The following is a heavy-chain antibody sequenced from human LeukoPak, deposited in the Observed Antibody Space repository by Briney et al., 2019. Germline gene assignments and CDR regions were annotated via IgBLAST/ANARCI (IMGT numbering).Heavy chain of an antibody. CDR2: ISSSSSTI. CDR3: ARGPPTGSYYYFDY. Sequence: SGGSLRLSCAASGFSFSSYEMNWVRQAPGKGLEWVSYISSSSSTIYYADSVKGRFTISRDNAKNSLYLQMNSLRAEDTAVYYCARGPPTGSYYYFDYWGQGTLVTVSS. V-gene: IGHV3-48*01. J-gene: IGHJ4*02. D-gene: IGHD1-26*01. CDR1: GFSFSSYE.